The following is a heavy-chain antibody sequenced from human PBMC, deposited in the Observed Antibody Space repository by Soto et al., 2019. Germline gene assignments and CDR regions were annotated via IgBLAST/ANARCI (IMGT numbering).Heavy chain of an antibody. Sequence: QVQLQESGPGLVKPSETLSLTCTVSGGSINNHYWSWIRQPPGQGLEWIGYIYYSGSTNYNPSLTSRVTMSVDTSQNQFPLKLSSRTAADTAIYYCASANGFFNYWGQGTLVTVS. J-gene: IGHJ4*02. CDR1: GGSINNHY. CDR2: IYYSGST. D-gene: IGHD2-15*01. CDR3: ASANGFFNY. V-gene: IGHV4-59*11.